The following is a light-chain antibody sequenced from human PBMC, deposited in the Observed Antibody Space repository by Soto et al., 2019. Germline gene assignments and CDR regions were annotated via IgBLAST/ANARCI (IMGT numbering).Light chain of an antibody. J-gene: IGKJ5*01. V-gene: IGKV3-15*01. CDR2: GAS. CDR3: QQYGSSNT. Sequence: EIVMTQSPATLSVSPGERATLSCRASQSVSSNLAWYQRKPGQAPRLLIYGASTRATGISVRFSGSGSGTEFILTISRLEPEDFAVYYCQQYGSSNTFGQGTRLEIK. CDR1: QSVSSN.